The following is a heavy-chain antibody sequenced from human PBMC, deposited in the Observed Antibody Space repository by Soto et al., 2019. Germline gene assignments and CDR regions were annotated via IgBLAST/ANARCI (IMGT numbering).Heavy chain of an antibody. CDR3: ARAIPHYADNDYYYMDV. D-gene: IGHD4-17*01. V-gene: IGHV4-31*03. J-gene: IGHJ6*03. CDR2: IYYSGST. Sequence: QVQLQESGPGLVKPSQTLSLTCTVSGGSIYSGGYYWSWIRQHPGKGLEWIGNIYYSGSTYYNPSLKSRVTISVDTSKNQFSLKLSSLTAADTAVYYCARAIPHYADNDYYYMDVWGKGTTVTVSS. CDR1: GGSIYSGGYY.